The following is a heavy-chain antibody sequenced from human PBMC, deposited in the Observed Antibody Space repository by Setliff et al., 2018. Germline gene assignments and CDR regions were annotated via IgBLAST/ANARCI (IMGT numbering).Heavy chain of an antibody. CDR1: GITFSSYA. CDR2: ISGDSSYI. CDR3: ARYQGVVGGTGYYMDV. D-gene: IGHD3-10*01. J-gene: IGHJ6*03. Sequence: GGSLRLSCAASGITFSSYAMTWVRQAPGKGLEWVSSISGDSSYIYYVDSVKGRFTVSRDNARKILYLRMQSPRDEDTASYYCARYQGVVGGTGYYMDVWGKGTTVTVSS. V-gene: IGHV3-21*01.